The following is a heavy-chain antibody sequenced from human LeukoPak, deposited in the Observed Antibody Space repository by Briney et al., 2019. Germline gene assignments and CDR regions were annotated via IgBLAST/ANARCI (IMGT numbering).Heavy chain of an antibody. Sequence: PGGSLRLSCAASGFTFSNYWIHWVRQAPGKGLVWVSRINTDGSTTTYADSVKGRFSISRDNAKNSLYLQMNSLRAEDTAVYYCARMVRETDYWGQGTLAIVSS. CDR2: INTDGSTT. J-gene: IGHJ4*02. CDR1: GFTFSNYW. V-gene: IGHV3-74*01. D-gene: IGHD3-10*01. CDR3: ARMVRETDY.